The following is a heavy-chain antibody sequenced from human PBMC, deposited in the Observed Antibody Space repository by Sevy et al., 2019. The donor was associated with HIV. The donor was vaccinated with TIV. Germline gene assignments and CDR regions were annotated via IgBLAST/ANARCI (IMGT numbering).Heavy chain of an antibody. D-gene: IGHD1-1*01. CDR3: EAITTAGRDY. V-gene: IGHV3-23*01. CDR2: ISGSGGYT. Sequence: GGSLRLSCAASRFIFSSYVMSWVRQAPGKGLEWVSSISGSGGYTYYSDSVKGRFTISRDNSNNMLYLQMNSLRAEDTAIYYCEAITTAGRDYWGHGTLVTVSS. CDR1: RFIFSSYV. J-gene: IGHJ4*01.